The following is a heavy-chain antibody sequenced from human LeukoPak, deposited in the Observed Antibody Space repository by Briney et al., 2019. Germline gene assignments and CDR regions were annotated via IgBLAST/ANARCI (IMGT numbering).Heavy chain of an antibody. V-gene: IGHV3-23*01. Sequence: GGSLRLSFAASGFTLSSYAVSWVRQGPGKGLEWVSAISVSGNTYHADSVKGRFTISRDSSKNTLYLQMNSLRAGDAAVYYCAKAPVTTCSGAYCYPFDYWSQGTLVTVSS. CDR2: ISVSGNT. D-gene: IGHD2-15*01. CDR1: GFTLSSYA. J-gene: IGHJ4*02. CDR3: AKAPVTTCSGAYCYPFDY.